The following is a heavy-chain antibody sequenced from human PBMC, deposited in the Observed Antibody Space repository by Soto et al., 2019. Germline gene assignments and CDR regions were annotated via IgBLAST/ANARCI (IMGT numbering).Heavy chain of an antibody. D-gene: IGHD6-6*01. CDR1: GFSLTTSGVG. CDR3: ARGIATRPVFAFDV. Sequence: QYTLMESGPTLVKPTQTLTLTCSFSGFSLTTSGVGVGWLRQPPGKALEWLAHIYWSGDEHYRPSLKSRLSITNDASKNQVVLTMTNMDPVDTATYYCARGIATRPVFAFDVWGQGTMVTVSS. J-gene: IGHJ3*01. V-gene: IGHV2-5*01. CDR2: IYWSGDE.